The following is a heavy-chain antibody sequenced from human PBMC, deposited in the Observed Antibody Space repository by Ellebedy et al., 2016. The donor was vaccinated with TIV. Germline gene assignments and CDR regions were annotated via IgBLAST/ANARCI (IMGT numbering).Heavy chain of an antibody. CDR2: FHPGDSET. V-gene: IGHV5-51*01. CDR3: GRYLWGIDY. Sequence: GESLKISXEASGYTFANYWIGWVRQTPGKGLELVGMFHPGDSETRYGPSFQGQVTISADKSISTAYLHWRSLKASDTAMYYCGRYLWGIDYWGQGTLITVSS. CDR1: GYTFANYW. D-gene: IGHD2-21*01. J-gene: IGHJ4*02.